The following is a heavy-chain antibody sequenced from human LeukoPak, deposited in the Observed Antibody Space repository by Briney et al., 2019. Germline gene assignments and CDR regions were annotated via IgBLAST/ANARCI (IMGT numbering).Heavy chain of an antibody. V-gene: IGHV3-30*04. D-gene: IGHD6-19*01. CDR1: GFPFSSYP. Sequence: GGSLRLSCAASGFPFSSYPMHWVRQAPGKGLEWVALISYDGSNTYYTDSVQGRFTISRDNSKNTLYLQMNSLRPEDTAVYYCARDSRYEAVAGFYYYYMDVWGKGTTVTVSS. J-gene: IGHJ6*03. CDR3: ARDSRYEAVAGFYYYYMDV. CDR2: ISYDGSNT.